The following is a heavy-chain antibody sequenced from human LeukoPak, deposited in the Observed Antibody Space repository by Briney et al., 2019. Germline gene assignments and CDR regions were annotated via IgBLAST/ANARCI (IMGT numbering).Heavy chain of an antibody. Sequence: SGGSLRLSCTASGLTLSNYWMIWVRQAPGKGLQWVAKIKQDGSEKYYVDSVKGRFTISRDNAENSLYLQMNSLRVEDTVVYYCAARSSGNPYFWGQGTLVTVSS. J-gene: IGHJ4*02. CDR3: AARSSGNPYF. CDR1: GLTLSNYW. V-gene: IGHV3-7*03. CDR2: IKQDGSEK. D-gene: IGHD1-26*01.